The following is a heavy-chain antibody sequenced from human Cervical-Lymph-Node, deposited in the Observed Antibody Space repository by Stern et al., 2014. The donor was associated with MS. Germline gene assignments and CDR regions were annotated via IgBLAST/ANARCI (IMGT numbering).Heavy chain of an antibody. J-gene: IGHJ4*02. V-gene: IGHV1-46*03. D-gene: IGHD3-10*01. CDR2: IDPSGGST. CDR1: GYTFTNYY. Sequence: QVQLMQSGAEVKKPGASVRISCKATGYTFTNYYMYWVRQAPGQGLEWMAIIDPSGGSTGYAQKFRGRITVTRDTSTSTIYREVGSLRSGDPAMDYGGKVQGCTGGFWGGFRFEYWGQGTLVTVSS. CDR3: GKVQGCTGGFWGGFRFEY.